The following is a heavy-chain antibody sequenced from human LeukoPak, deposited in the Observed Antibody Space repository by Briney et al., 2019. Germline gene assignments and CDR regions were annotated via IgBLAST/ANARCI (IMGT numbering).Heavy chain of an antibody. CDR1: GGSFSGYY. V-gene: IGHV4-34*01. D-gene: IGHD3-9*01. J-gene: IGHJ4*02. CDR3: ARGGPLRYFDRLPYFDY. Sequence: SETLSLTCAVYGGSFSGYYWSWIRQPPGKGLDWIGEINHSGSTNYNPSLKSRVTISVDTSKNQFSLKLSSVTAADTAVYYCARGGPLRYFDRLPYFDYWGQGTLVTVSS. CDR2: INHSGST.